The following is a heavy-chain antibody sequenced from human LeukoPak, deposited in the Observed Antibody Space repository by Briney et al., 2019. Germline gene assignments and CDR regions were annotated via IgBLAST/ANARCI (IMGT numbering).Heavy chain of an antibody. D-gene: IGHD6-19*01. J-gene: IGHJ4*02. CDR2: TYHSEST. CDR3: ARTFGSGWFPFDY. CDR1: GGSISSGGYY. V-gene: IGHV4-30-2*01. Sequence: SETLSLTCTVSGGSISSGGYYWSWIRQPPRKGLEWIGYTYHSESTYYNPSLKSRVTISVDRSKNQFSLKLSSVTAADTAVYYCARTFGSGWFPFDYWGQGTLVTVSS.